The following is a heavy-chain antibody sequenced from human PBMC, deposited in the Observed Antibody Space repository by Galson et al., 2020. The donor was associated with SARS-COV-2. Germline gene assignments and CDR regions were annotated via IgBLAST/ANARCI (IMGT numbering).Heavy chain of an antibody. J-gene: IGHJ6*03. CDR3: ARGAQSSGTSWGYYYYYYMDV. Sequence: GESLKISCAASGFTFSSYDMHWVRQATGKGLEWVSAIGTAGDTYYPGSVKGRFTISRENAKNSLYLQMNSLRAGDTAVYYCARGAQSSGTSWGYYYYYYMDVWGKGTTVTVSS. V-gene: IGHV3-13*01. CDR1: GFTFSSYD. D-gene: IGHD2-2*01. CDR2: IGTAGDT.